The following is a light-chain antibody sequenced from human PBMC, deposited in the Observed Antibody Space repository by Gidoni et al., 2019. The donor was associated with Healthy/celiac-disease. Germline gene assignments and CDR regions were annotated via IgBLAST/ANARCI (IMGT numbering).Light chain of an antibody. J-gene: IGKJ1*01. Sequence: EIVLTTSPGTLPSSPGERATLSCRASQRVSSYLAWYQQKPGQEPRLLIYAASNRATGIPDRFSGSGSGTDFTLTISTLELEDFAVYYCQQYLSFWTFGQGTKVEIK. CDR2: AAS. V-gene: IGKV3-20*01. CDR1: QRVSSY. CDR3: QQYLSFWT.